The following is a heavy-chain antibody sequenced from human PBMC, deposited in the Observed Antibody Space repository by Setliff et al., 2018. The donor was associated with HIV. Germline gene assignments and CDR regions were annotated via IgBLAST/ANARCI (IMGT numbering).Heavy chain of an antibody. CDR2: IHSNGNT. Sequence: KSSETLSLTCTVSGGSINYYYWNWIWQPAGKGLEWLGRIHSNGNTNFNPSLKSRINMSVDMSKNQVSMKLTSVTAADTALYYCARGRKAVGDWFDPWGQGIQVTVSS. V-gene: IGHV4-4*07. CDR1: GGSINYYY. CDR3: ARGRKAVGDWFDP. D-gene: IGHD1-26*01. J-gene: IGHJ5*01.